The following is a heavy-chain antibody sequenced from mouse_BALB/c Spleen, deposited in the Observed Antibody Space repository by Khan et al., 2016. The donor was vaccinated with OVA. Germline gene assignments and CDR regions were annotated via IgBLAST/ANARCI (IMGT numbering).Heavy chain of an antibody. CDR3: TRGPYYGNYYAMDY. D-gene: IGHD2-10*01. Sequence: QVRLQQSGPGLVAPSQSLSITCTISGFSLTGYGVNWVRQPPGKGLEWLGMIWGDGITYYNSALKSRLSISKDNSKNKVFLQMNSLRTDDTARYYCTRGPYYGNYYAMDYWGQGTSVTVSS. CDR2: IWGDGIT. CDR1: GFSLTGYG. J-gene: IGHJ4*01. V-gene: IGHV2-6-7*01.